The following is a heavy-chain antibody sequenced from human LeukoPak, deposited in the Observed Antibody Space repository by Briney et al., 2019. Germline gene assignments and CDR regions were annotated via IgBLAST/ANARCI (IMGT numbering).Heavy chain of an antibody. CDR2: INWNGGST. J-gene: IGHJ6*04. Sequence: GGSLRLSCAASGLTFEDYGMSWVRQVPGKGLEWVAGINWNGGSTDYADSVKGRFTISRDNAKNSLYLRMNSLRAEDTAVYYCAELGITMIGGVWGKGTTVTISS. V-gene: IGHV3-20*04. D-gene: IGHD3-10*02. CDR1: GLTFEDYG. CDR3: AELGITMIGGV.